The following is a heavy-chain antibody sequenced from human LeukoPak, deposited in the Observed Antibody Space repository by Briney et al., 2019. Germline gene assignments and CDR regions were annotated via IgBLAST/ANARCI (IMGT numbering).Heavy chain of an antibody. CDR2: IKNDGSTT. CDR1: GFTFSNYW. J-gene: IGHJ4*02. D-gene: IGHD3-22*01. V-gene: IGHV3-74*01. Sequence: GGSLRLSCAASGFTFSNYWMHWVRQAPGKGLVWVSRIKNDGSTTTYADSVKGRFTISRDNAKNTLYLQMNSLGAEDTAVYYCAKFPNYYDSSGYHYFDYWGQGTLVTVSS. CDR3: AKFPNYYDSSGYHYFDY.